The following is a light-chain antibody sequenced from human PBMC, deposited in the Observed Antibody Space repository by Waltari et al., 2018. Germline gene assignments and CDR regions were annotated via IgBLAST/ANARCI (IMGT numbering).Light chain of an antibody. Sequence: SYALTPSPSVSVSPGQTARIPCPGDALPLQYPNWYQQRSGQAPVLVIYEDTKRPSGIPERISGSSSGTMSTLTIYGAQVDDEADYYCCSTDRSGDYWVFGGGTKLTVL. J-gene: IGLJ3*02. CDR3: CSTDRSGDYWV. V-gene: IGLV3-10*01. CDR2: EDT. CDR1: ALPLQY.